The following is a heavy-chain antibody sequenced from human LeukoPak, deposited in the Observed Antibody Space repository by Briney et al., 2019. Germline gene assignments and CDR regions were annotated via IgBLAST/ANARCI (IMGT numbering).Heavy chain of an antibody. Sequence: PGGSLRLSCAGSGFTFSSDWMSWVRQAPGKGLEWVANIKQHSSEKYYVGSVKGRFTISRDDARHSLFLQMHSLRAEDTDVYYCVRLRRNSDTSGYYYYYDFWGQGTLVTVSP. CDR1: GFTFSSDW. V-gene: IGHV3-7*01. D-gene: IGHD3-22*01. J-gene: IGHJ4*02. CDR3: VRLRRNSDTSGYYYYYDF. CDR2: IKQHSSEK.